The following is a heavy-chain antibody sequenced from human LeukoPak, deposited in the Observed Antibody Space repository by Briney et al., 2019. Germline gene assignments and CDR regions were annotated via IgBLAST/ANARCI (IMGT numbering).Heavy chain of an antibody. V-gene: IGHV3-23*01. CDR2: ISGSGGST. CDR3: ARASDYDYVWGSYRYYDWFDP. D-gene: IGHD3-16*02. Sequence: PGGSLRLSCAASGFTFSSFAMTWVRQAPGKGLEWVSTISGSGGSTYYADSVKGRLTISRDNSKNSLYLQMNSLRAEDTAVYYCARASDYDYVWGSYRYYDWFDPWGQGTLVTVSS. J-gene: IGHJ5*02. CDR1: GFTFSSFA.